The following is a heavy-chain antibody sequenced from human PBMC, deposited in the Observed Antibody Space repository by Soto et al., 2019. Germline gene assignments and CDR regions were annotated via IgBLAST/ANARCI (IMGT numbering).Heavy chain of an antibody. CDR3: ARGKWAATSRWFDP. Sequence: QVQLQQWGAGLLKPSETLSLTCAVYGGSFSGYYWSWIRQPPGKGLEWIGKINHSGSTNYNPSLKSRVTISVDTSKNQFSLKLSSVTAADTAVYYCARGKWAATSRWFDPWGQGTLVTVSS. D-gene: IGHD2-15*01. CDR2: INHSGST. V-gene: IGHV4-34*01. CDR1: GGSFSGYY. J-gene: IGHJ5*02.